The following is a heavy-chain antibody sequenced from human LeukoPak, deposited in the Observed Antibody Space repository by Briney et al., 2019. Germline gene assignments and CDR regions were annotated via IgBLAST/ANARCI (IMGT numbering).Heavy chain of an antibody. D-gene: IGHD1-20*01. V-gene: IGHV4-61*02. CDR2: IYTSGST. CDR1: GGSISSGSYY. CDR3: ARGPYNWNDVYAFDI. J-gene: IGHJ3*02. Sequence: SQTLSLTCTVSGGSISSGSYYWSRIRQPAGKGLEWIGRIYTSGSTNYNPSPKSRVTISVDTSKNQFSLKLSSVTAADTAVYYCARGPYNWNDVYAFDIWGQGTMVTVSS.